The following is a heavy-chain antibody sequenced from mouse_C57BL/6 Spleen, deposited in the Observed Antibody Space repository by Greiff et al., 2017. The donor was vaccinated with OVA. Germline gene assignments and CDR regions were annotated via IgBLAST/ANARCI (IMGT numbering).Heavy chain of an antibody. D-gene: IGHD1-1*01. J-gene: IGHJ4*01. CDR1: GFTFTDYY. V-gene: IGHV7-3*01. Sequence: EVKLVESGGGLVQPGGSLSLSCAASGFTFTDYYMSWVRQPPGKALEWLGFIRNKANGYTTEYSASVKGRFTISRDNSQSILYLQMNALRAEDSATYYCARGVVAWDYAMDYWGQGTSVTVSS. CDR2: IRNKANGYTT. CDR3: ARGVVAWDYAMDY.